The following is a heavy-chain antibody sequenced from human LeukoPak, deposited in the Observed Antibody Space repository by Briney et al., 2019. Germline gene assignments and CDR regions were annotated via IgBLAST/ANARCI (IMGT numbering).Heavy chain of an antibody. Sequence: GGSLRLSCVASGFIFRNYWMSWVRQAPGKGLEWVANINHDGGDKNYVDSVKGRFTVSRDNAKSSLYLQMNSLRVEDTAVYYCAITGGPTVTAFDLWGQGILVTVSS. V-gene: IGHV3-7*02. CDR2: INHDGGDK. D-gene: IGHD4-17*01. CDR1: GFIFRNYW. CDR3: AITGGPTVTAFDL. J-gene: IGHJ4*02.